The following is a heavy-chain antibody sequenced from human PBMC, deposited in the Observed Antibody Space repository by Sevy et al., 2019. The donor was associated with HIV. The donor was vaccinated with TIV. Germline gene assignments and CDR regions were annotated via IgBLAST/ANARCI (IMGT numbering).Heavy chain of an antibody. CDR2: ISYDGSNK. V-gene: IGHV3-30-3*01. CDR3: ASDPSILTVAGTLFFGYYGMDV. Sequence: GGSLRLSCAASGFTFSSYAMHWVRQAPGKGLEWVAVISYDGSNKYYADSVKGPLTISRDNSKNTLYLQMNSLRAEDTDLYYCASDPSILTVAGTLFFGYYGMDVWGQGTTVTVSS. J-gene: IGHJ6*02. D-gene: IGHD6-19*01. CDR1: GFTFSSYA.